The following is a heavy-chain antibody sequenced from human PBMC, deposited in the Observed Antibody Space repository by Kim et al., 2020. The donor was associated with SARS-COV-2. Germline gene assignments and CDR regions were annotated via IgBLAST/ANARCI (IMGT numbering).Heavy chain of an antibody. CDR3: ATRAAAGKGRFTY. Sequence: YTPSLKSRVNISVDTSKNQFALKLSAVTAADTAVYYCATRAAAGKGRFTYWGQGTLVTVSS. J-gene: IGHJ4*02. V-gene: IGHV4-34*01. D-gene: IGHD6-13*01.